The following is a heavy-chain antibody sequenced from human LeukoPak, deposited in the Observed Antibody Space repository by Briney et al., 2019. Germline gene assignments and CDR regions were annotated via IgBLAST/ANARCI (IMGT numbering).Heavy chain of an antibody. CDR1: DGSISNYY. CDR3: ARTDYYDSSVIYYYALDI. V-gene: IGHV4-59*01. D-gene: IGHD3-22*01. CDR2: IDNSGST. J-gene: IGHJ3*02. Sequence: SETLSLTCAVSDGSISNYYWSWVRQPPGKGLEWIAYIDNSGSTNYNPSLRSRVTISIDTSRNQFSLKLSSVTAADTAVYYCARTDYYDSSVIYYYALDIWGQGTMVTVSS.